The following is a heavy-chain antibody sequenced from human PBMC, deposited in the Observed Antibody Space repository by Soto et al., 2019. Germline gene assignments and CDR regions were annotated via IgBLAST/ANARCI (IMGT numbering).Heavy chain of an antibody. CDR1: GFTFSSYS. CDR3: AKKVNSGSGSQYFDY. V-gene: IGHV3-23*01. D-gene: IGHD3-10*01. J-gene: IGHJ4*02. Sequence: LRLSCAASGFTFSSYSMIWVRQAPGKVLEWVSGFRGSGDDGTTYYADSVKGRFTISRDNSKNMLFLQMNSLRAEDTAIYYCAKKVNSGSGSQYFDYWGQGTLVTVSS. CDR2: FRGSGDDGTT.